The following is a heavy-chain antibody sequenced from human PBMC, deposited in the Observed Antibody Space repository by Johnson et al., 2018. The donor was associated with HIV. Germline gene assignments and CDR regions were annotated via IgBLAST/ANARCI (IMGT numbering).Heavy chain of an antibody. CDR2: ISYDGSIK. V-gene: IGHV3-30-3*01. Sequence: QMQLVESGGGLIQPGESLRLSCAASGFTVSTYHMSWVRQAPGKGLEWVAVISYDGSIKYFADSVKGRFTISRDNSKNTLHLQMNSLRAEDTAVYYCARDDNLGVWYSDAFDVWGQGTVVTVSS. D-gene: IGHD6-19*01. CDR3: ARDDNLGVWYSDAFDV. J-gene: IGHJ3*01. CDR1: GFTVSTYH.